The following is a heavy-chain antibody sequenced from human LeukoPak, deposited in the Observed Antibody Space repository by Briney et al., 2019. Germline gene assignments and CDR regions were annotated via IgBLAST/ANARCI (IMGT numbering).Heavy chain of an antibody. Sequence: PSETLSLTCTVSGGSISSSSYYWGWIRQAPGKGLEWVSYISNVISTIYYADSVKGRFTISRDNANNSLYLQMNSLRVEDTALYYCARDAYNPYYYYMDVWGKGTTVTVSS. CDR3: ARDAYNPYYYYMDV. CDR1: GGSISSSSYY. J-gene: IGHJ6*03. V-gene: IGHV3-11*01. CDR2: ISNVISTI. D-gene: IGHD5-24*01.